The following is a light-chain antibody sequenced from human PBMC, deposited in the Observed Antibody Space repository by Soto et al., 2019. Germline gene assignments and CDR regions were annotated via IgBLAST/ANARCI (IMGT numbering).Light chain of an antibody. CDR3: QSYDNSLSGYVV. V-gene: IGLV1-40*01. Sequence: QSVLTQPPSVSGAPGQRVIISCTGSGSNIGAGSGVHWYQQLPGSAPKVLIFGNNNRPSGVPDRFSASKSGTSASLAITGLQPEDEADYYCQSYDNSLSGYVVFGGGTKLTVL. CDR2: GNN. CDR1: GSNIGAGSG. J-gene: IGLJ2*01.